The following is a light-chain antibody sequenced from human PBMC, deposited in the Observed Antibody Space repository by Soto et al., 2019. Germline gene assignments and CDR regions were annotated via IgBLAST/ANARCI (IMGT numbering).Light chain of an antibody. V-gene: IGLV2-23*01. Sequence: QSALTQPASVSGSPGQSITISCTGTSSDIGSYNLVSWYQQHPGKAPKFMIYEGSKRPSGVSNRFSGSKSGNTASLTISGLQAEDEAYYYCCSYAGSSSWVFGGGTTLTV. CDR2: EGS. CDR3: CSYAGSSSWV. CDR1: SSDIGSYNL. J-gene: IGLJ3*02.